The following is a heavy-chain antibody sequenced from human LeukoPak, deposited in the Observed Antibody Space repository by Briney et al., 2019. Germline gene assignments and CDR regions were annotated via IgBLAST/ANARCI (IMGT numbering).Heavy chain of an antibody. V-gene: IGHV5-51*01. CDR3: ARFGAMVRGVISEFDY. Sequence: PGESLKISCKGSGYSFTSYWIGWVRQMPGKGLEWMGIIYPGDSDTRYSPSFQGQVTISADKSISTAYLQWSSLKASDTAMYYCARFGAMVRGVISEFDYWGQGTLVTVSS. J-gene: IGHJ4*02. CDR2: IYPGDSDT. D-gene: IGHD3-10*01. CDR1: GYSFTSYW.